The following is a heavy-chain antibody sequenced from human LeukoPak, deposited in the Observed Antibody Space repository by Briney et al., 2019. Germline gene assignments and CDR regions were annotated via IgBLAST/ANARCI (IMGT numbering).Heavy chain of an antibody. Sequence: PGGSLRLSCAASGFTFSSYAMSWVRQAPGKGLEWASAISGSGGSTYYADSVRGRFTISRDNSKNTLYLQMNSLRAEDTAVYYCAKASVAGYYYYGMDVWGQGTTVTVSS. J-gene: IGHJ6*02. CDR1: GFTFSSYA. CDR2: ISGSGGST. V-gene: IGHV3-23*01. D-gene: IGHD6-19*01. CDR3: AKASVAGYYYYGMDV.